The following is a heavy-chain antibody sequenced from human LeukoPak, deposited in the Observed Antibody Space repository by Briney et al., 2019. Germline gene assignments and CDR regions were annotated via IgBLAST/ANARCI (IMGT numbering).Heavy chain of an antibody. J-gene: IGHJ6*02. CDR3: APATIGAATGHHFYYGMGV. CDR2: ISRSDSGSNI. CDR1: ALTFSKYA. Sequence: HPGGSLRLSCAASALTFSKYAMNWVRQAPGKGLEWVSVISRSDSGSNIYYADSVKGRFTISRDNSKNTLYLQMNSLRAEDTAVYYCAPATIGAATGHHFYYGMGVWGQGTTVTVSS. V-gene: IGHV3-23*01. D-gene: IGHD6-25*01.